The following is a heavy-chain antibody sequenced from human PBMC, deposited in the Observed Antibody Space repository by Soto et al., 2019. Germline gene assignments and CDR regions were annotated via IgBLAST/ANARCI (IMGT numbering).Heavy chain of an antibody. CDR2: ISSNSAYI. CDR3: ARGALGYYYYYYGMDV. V-gene: IGHV3-21*01. CDR1: GFTFRRFT. J-gene: IGHJ6*02. Sequence: GGSLRLSCAASGFTFRRFTMNWVRQAPGKGLEWVSTISSNSAYIYYTDALRGRFTISRDNAKNSLHLQMNSLRAEDTAVYYCARGALGYYYYYYGMDVWGQGTTVTVSS. D-gene: IGHD2-2*03.